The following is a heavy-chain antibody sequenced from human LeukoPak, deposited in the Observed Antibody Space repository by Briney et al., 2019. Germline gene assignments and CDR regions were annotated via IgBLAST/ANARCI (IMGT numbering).Heavy chain of an antibody. V-gene: IGHV4-39*07. CDR2: IYYSGST. CDR3: ARQTLSYFDY. CDR1: GGSISSSSYY. J-gene: IGHJ4*02. Sequence: PSETLSLTCTVSGGSISSSSYYWGWIRQPPGKGLEWIGSIYYSGSTYYNPSLKSRVTVSVDTSKNQFSLKLSSVTAADTAVYYCARQTLSYFDYWGQGTLVTVSS.